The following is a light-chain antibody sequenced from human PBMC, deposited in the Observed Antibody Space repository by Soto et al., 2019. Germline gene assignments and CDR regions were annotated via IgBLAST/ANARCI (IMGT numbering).Light chain of an antibody. CDR2: GAS. Sequence: EIVMTQSPATLSVSPGERATLSCRASQSVSSNLAWYQQKPGQAPRLLIYGASTRATGIPARFSGSGSGTEFTLTISSLQSEDFAVYYCQQYYRTPPTFGQGTKLEIK. J-gene: IGKJ2*01. V-gene: IGKV3-15*01. CDR1: QSVSSN. CDR3: QQYYRTPPT.